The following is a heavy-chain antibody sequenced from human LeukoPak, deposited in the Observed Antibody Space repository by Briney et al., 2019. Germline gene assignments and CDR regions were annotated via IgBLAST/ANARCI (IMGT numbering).Heavy chain of an antibody. D-gene: IGHD3-10*01. CDR2: IYYSGST. CDR3: ARNVLLWFGELPNAFDI. V-gene: IGHV4-59*01. Sequence: PSETLSLTCTVSGGSISSYCWSWIRQPPGKGLEWIGYIYYSGSTNYNPSLKSRVTISVDTSKNQFSLKLSSVTAADTAVYYCARNVLLWFGELPNAFDIWGQGTMVTVSS. J-gene: IGHJ3*02. CDR1: GGSISSYC.